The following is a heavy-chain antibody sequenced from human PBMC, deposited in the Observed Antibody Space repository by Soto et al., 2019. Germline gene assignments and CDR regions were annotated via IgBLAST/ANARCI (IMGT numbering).Heavy chain of an antibody. D-gene: IGHD2-15*01. CDR1: GGSISSYY. CDR2: IYYSGST. J-gene: IGHJ5*02. V-gene: IGHV4-59*01. Sequence: PSETLSLTCTVSGGSISSYYWSWIRQPPGKGLEWIGYIYYSGSTNYNPSLKSRVTISVDTSKNQFSLKLSSVTAADTAVYYCARQSDHRYCSGGSCSLNWFDPWGQGTLVTV. CDR3: ARQSDHRYCSGGSCSLNWFDP.